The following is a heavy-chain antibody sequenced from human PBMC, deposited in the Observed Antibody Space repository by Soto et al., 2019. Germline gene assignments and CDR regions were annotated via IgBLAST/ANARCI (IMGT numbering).Heavy chain of an antibody. D-gene: IGHD1-20*01. CDR2: IIPIFGTA. CDR3: ARDRYERGYYYYYGMDV. CDR1: GGTFSSDA. J-gene: IGHJ6*02. V-gene: IGHV1-69*13. Sequence: SVKVSCKASGGTFSSDAISWVRQAPGQGLEWMGGIIPIFGTANYAQKFQGRVTITADESTSTAYMELSSPRSEDTAVYYCARDRYERGYYYYYGMDVWGQGTTVTVSS.